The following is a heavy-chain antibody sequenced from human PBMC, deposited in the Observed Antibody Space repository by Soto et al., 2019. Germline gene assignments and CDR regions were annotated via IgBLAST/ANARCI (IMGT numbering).Heavy chain of an antibody. D-gene: IGHD6-6*01. Sequence: PGGSLRLSCAASGFTFSSCSMNWVRQAPGKGLEWVSYISSSSSTIYYADSVKGRFTISRDNAKSSLYLQLNSLRDDDTAVYYCARGGARRPDYWGQGXLVTVSS. CDR1: GFTFSSCS. CDR2: ISSSSSTI. V-gene: IGHV3-48*02. J-gene: IGHJ4*02. CDR3: ARGGARRPDY.